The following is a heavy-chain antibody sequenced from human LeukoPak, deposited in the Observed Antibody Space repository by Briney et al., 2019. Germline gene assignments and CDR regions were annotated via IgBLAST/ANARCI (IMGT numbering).Heavy chain of an antibody. Sequence: PGGSLRLSCAASGFTFSSYAMSWVRQAPGEGLEWVSAISGSGGSTYYADSVKGRFTISRDNSKSTMYLQMNSLRAEDTAVYYCAKGSLEHLNPIAAPYYFDYWGKGTLVTVSS. V-gene: IGHV3-23*01. CDR2: ISGSGGST. CDR3: AKGSLEHLNPIAAPYYFDY. J-gene: IGHJ4*02. D-gene: IGHD6-13*01. CDR1: GFTFSSYA.